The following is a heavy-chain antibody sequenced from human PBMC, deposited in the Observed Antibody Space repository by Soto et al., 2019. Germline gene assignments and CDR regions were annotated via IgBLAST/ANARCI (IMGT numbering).Heavy chain of an antibody. Sequence: QVQLVESGGGVVQPGRSLRLSCAASGFTFSSYGMHWVRQAPGKGLEWVAVIWYDGSNKYYADSVKGRFTISRDNSKNRLYLQMNSLRAEDTAVYYCARGEDGYNYRYYFDYWGQGTLVTVSS. CDR1: GFTFSSYG. CDR2: IWYDGSNK. V-gene: IGHV3-33*01. CDR3: ARGEDGYNYRYYFDY. D-gene: IGHD5-12*01. J-gene: IGHJ4*02.